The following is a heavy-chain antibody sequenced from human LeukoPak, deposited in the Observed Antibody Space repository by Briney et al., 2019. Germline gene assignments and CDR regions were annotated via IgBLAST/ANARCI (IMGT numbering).Heavy chain of an antibody. CDR2: INPSGGST. CDR1: GYTFTSYY. V-gene: IGHV1-46*01. CDR3: ARELAGLDSSGYRPDY. D-gene: IGHD3-22*01. Sequence: ASVKVSCKASGYTFTSYYMHWVRQAPGQGLEWMGIINPSGGSTSYAQKFQGRVTMTRDTSTSTAYMELSSLRPEDTAVYYCARELAGLDSSGYRPDYWGQGTLVTVSS. J-gene: IGHJ4*02.